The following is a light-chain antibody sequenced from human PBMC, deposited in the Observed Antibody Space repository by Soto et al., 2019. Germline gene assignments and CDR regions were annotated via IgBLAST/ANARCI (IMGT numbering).Light chain of an antibody. CDR2: EVS. V-gene: IGLV2-14*01. CDR1: SSDVGGYNY. Sequence: QSALTQPASVSGSPGQSITISCTGTSSDVGGYNYVSWYQHHPGKAPKLMLYEVSKRPSGVSNRFSGSKSGDTASLIISGLQDEDQADNYCSSSTSTGTVVFGGGTQLTVL. J-gene: IGLJ7*01. CDR3: SSSTSTGTVV.